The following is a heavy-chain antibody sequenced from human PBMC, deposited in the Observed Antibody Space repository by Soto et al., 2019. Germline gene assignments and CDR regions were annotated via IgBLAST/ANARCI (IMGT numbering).Heavy chain of an antibody. V-gene: IGHV4-34*01. CDR2: INHSGST. CDR1: GGSFSGYY. J-gene: IGHJ4*02. CDR3: ARDGPTMTFDY. Sequence: SETLSLTCAVYGGSFSGYYWSWIRQPPGKGLEWIGEINHSGSTNYNPSLKSGVTISVDTSKNQLSLKLSSVTAADTAVYYCARDGPTMTFDYWGQGTLVTVSS. D-gene: IGHD4-17*01.